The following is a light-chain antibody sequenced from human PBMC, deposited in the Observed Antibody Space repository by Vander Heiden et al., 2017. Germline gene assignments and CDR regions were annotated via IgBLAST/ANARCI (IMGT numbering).Light chain of an antibody. J-gene: IGLJ2*01. CDR1: ALPKQY. CDR2: KDS. CDR3: QSADSSGADVV. V-gene: IGLV3-25*03. Sequence: SYELTQPPSVSVSPGQTARITCSGDALPKQYAFWYQQKPGQAPVLVRYKDSERSSGIPDRFSGSSSGTTVTLTISGVQAEDEADYYGQSADSSGADVVFGGGTKLTVL.